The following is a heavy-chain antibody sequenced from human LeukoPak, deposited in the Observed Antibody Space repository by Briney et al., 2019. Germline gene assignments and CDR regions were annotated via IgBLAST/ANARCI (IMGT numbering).Heavy chain of an antibody. CDR3: ARGGYDILTGYRPRYIWFDP. D-gene: IGHD3-9*01. CDR2: INHSGST. CDR1: GGSFSGYY. V-gene: IGHV4-34*01. Sequence: PSETLSLTCAVYGGSFSGYYWSWIRQPPGKGLEWIGEINHSGSTNYNPSLKSRVTISVDTSKNQFSLKLSSLTAADTAVYYCARGGYDILTGYRPRYIWFDPWGQGTLVTVSS. J-gene: IGHJ5*02.